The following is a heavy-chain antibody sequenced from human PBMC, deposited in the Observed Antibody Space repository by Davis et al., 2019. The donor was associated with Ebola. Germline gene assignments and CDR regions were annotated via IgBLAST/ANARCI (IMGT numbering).Heavy chain of an antibody. CDR1: EFTFSGYA. J-gene: IGHJ4*02. V-gene: IGHV3-23*01. CDR2: ISGSGGST. D-gene: IGHD3-3*01. Sequence: GESLKISCAASEFTFSGYAMSWVRQAPGKGLEWVSAISGSGGSTYYAGSVKGRFTISRDNSRNTLYLQMNSLRAEDTAVYYCAKAPVRFLEWFTTDYWGKGTPVTVSS. CDR3: AKAPVRFLEWFTTDY.